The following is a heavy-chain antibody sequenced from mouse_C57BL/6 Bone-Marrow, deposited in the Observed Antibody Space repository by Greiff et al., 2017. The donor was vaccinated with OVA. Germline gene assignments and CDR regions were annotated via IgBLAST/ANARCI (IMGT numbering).Heavy chain of an antibody. CDR2: ISYSGST. D-gene: IGHD2-5*01. CDR3: ARVPTIVTMPSYWYFDV. V-gene: IGHV3-1*01. J-gene: IGHJ1*03. Sequence: EVKLMESGPGMVKPSQSLSLTCTVTGYSITSGYDWHWIRHFPGNKLEWMGYISYSGSTNYNPSLKSRISITHDTSKNHFFLKLNSVTTEDTATYYCARVPTIVTMPSYWYFDVWGTGTTVTVSS. CDR1: GYSITSGYD.